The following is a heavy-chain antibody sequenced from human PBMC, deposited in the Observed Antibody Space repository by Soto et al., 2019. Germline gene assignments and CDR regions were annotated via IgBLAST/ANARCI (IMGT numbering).Heavy chain of an antibody. D-gene: IGHD4-17*01. V-gene: IGHV5-51*01. CDR2: IYPGDSDT. CDR3: ARQDGDGLFYFDY. J-gene: IGHJ4*02. CDR1: RYSLPFRW. Sequence: GECLEISWKGSRYSLPFRWIAWGSPIPGKGLEWMGVIYPGDSDTRYSPSFQGQVTISADKSISTAYLQWSSLQASDTAIYYCARQDGDGLFYFDYWGQGTPVTVSS.